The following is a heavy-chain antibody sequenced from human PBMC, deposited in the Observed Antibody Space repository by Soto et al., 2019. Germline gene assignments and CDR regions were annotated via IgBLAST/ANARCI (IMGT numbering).Heavy chain of an antibody. CDR3: ARDKTFGGTIGSAFDS. Sequence: QVQVVESRGGVVQPGTSLRLSCAASGFTFNNYGMHWVRQAPGKGLEWVAVIWYDASHKYYADSVKGRFTISRDNSKNTLYLQMSSLRGEDTAVYYCARDKTFGGTIGSAFDSWGQGTLVTVSS. CDR2: IWYDASHK. CDR1: GFTFNNYG. V-gene: IGHV3-33*01. D-gene: IGHD3-16*01. J-gene: IGHJ4*02.